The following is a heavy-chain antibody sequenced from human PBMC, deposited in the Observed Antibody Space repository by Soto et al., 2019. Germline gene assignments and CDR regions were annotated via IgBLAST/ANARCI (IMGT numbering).Heavy chain of an antibody. D-gene: IGHD2-2*01. CDR3: AREFESGVPAASNWFDP. Sequence: SETLSLTCTVSGGSISSGGYYWSWIRQHPGKGLEWIGYIYYSGSTYYNPSLKSRVTISVDTSKNQFSLKLSSVTAADTAVYYCAREFESGVPAASNWFDPWGQGTLVTVSS. V-gene: IGHV4-31*03. J-gene: IGHJ5*02. CDR1: GGSISSGGYY. CDR2: IYYSGST.